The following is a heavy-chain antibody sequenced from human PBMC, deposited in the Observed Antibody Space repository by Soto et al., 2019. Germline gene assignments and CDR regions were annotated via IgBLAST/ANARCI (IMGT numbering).Heavy chain of an antibody. Sequence: PXESLSLSCADSGFIFSSYSMSWVRQTPGKGLEWVSAITASGDRTYYADSVNGRFTISRDNSKNTHYLQMTSLRAEDTAIYYCATMNGYFEYWGQGTLVTVSS. CDR1: GFIFSSYS. CDR3: ATMNGYFEY. CDR2: ITASGDRT. J-gene: IGHJ4*02. V-gene: IGHV3-23*01. D-gene: IGHD3-22*01.